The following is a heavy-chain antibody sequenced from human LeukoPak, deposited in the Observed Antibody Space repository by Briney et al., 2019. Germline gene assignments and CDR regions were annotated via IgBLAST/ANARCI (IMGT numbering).Heavy chain of an antibody. Sequence: KASETLSLTCAVYGGSFSGYYWSWIRQPPGKGLEWIGYIYYSGSTYYNPSLKSRVTISVDTSKNQFSLKLSSVTAADTAVYYCARDVSRNPPPDYYYCYGMDVWGQGTTVTVSS. V-gene: IGHV4-30-4*08. CDR1: GGSFSGYY. CDR3: ARDVSRNPPPDYYYCYGMDV. D-gene: IGHD1-14*01. CDR2: IYYSGST. J-gene: IGHJ6*02.